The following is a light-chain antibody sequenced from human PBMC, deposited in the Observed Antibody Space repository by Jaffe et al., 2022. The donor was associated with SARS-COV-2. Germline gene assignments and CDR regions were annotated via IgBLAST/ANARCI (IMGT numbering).Light chain of an antibody. CDR3: CSFAGTYTWV. Sequence: QSALTQPRSVSGSPGQSVIISCTGTSSDVGGYNYVSWYQHHPGKAPKVLIYDVNQRPSGVPDRFSGSKSGNTASLTISGLQAEDEADYYCCSFAGTYTWVFGGGTKLTVL. J-gene: IGLJ3*02. V-gene: IGLV2-11*01. CDR2: DVN. CDR1: SSDVGGYNY.